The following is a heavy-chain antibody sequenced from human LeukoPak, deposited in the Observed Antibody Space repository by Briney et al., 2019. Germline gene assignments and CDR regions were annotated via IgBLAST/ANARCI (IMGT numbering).Heavy chain of an antibody. Sequence: GGSLRLSCAASGFTFSSYAMSWVRQAPGKGLEWVSAISGSGGSTYYADSVKGRFTISRDNSKNTLYLQMNSLRAEDTAVYYCAKDLGFWSGYLGGDWGQGTLSPSPQ. V-gene: IGHV3-23*01. J-gene: IGHJ4*02. CDR1: GFTFSSYA. CDR2: ISGSGGST. CDR3: AKDLGFWSGYLGGD. D-gene: IGHD3-3*01.